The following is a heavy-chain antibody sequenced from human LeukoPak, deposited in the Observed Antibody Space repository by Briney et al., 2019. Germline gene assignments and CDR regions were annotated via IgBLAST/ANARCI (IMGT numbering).Heavy chain of an antibody. CDR3: ARGRIVGGGNSRPLDY. V-gene: IGHV1-18*01. D-gene: IGHD4-23*01. CDR1: GYTFTSYG. CDR2: ISAYSGDT. Sequence: ASVKVSCKASGYTFTSYGISWVRQAPGQGLEWMGWISAYSGDTNYAQKFQGRATMTTDTSTSTAYMELSSLRSEDTAVYYCARGRIVGGGNSRPLDYWGQGTLVTVSS. J-gene: IGHJ4*02.